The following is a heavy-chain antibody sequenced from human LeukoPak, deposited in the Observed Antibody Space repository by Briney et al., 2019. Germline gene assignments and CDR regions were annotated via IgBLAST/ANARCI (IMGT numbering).Heavy chain of an antibody. Sequence: GGSLRLSCAASGFTFSSYAMHWVRQAPGKGLEWVAVISYDGSNKYYADSVKGRFTISRDNSKNTLYLQMNSLRAEDTAVYYCASNIGAFYYMDVWGKGTTVTVSS. V-gene: IGHV3-30-3*01. CDR1: GFTFSSYA. D-gene: IGHD5-12*01. CDR3: ASNIGAFYYMDV. CDR2: ISYDGSNK. J-gene: IGHJ6*03.